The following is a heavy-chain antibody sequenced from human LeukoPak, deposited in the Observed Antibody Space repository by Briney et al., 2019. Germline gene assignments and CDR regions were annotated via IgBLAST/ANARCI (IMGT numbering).Heavy chain of an antibody. Sequence: GGSLRLSCTASGFTFGDYAMSWVRQAPGKGLEWVGFIRSKAYGGTTEYAASVKGRFTISRDDSKSIAYLQMNSLKTEDTAVYYCTRLVDDFWSGYYMPPPYYNWFDPWGQGTLVTVSS. CDR3: TRLVDDFWSGYYMPPPYYNWFDP. CDR1: GFTFGDYA. J-gene: IGHJ5*02. D-gene: IGHD3-3*01. V-gene: IGHV3-49*04. CDR2: IRSKAYGGTT.